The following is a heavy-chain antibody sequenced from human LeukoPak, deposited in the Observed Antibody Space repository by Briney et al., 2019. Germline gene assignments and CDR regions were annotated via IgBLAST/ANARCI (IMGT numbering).Heavy chain of an antibody. CDR2: IHTSGST. D-gene: IGHD5/OR15-5a*01. V-gene: IGHV4-61*09. CDR1: GASMSSGSYC. Sequence: SETLSLTCTVSGASMSSGSYCWSWIRQPAGKGLEWIGHIHTSGSTNYNPSLKSRVTISVDKSKNQLSLKVTSVTAADTAMYYCARDSKSTADAFDIWGQGTMVTVSS. J-gene: IGHJ3*02. CDR3: ARDSKSTADAFDI.